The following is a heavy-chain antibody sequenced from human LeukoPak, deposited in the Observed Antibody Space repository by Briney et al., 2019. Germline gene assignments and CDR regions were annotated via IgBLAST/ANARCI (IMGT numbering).Heavy chain of an antibody. CDR3: ARDPSYYDILTGYYLDY. CDR2: ISYDGSNK. J-gene: IGHJ4*02. D-gene: IGHD3-9*01. Sequence: PGRSLRLSCAASGFTFSSYAMHWVRQAPGKGLEWVAVISYDGSNKYYADSVKGRFTISRDNSKNRLYLQMNSLRAEDTAVYYCARDPSYYDILTGYYLDYWGQGTLVTVSS. CDR1: GFTFSSYA. V-gene: IGHV3-30*04.